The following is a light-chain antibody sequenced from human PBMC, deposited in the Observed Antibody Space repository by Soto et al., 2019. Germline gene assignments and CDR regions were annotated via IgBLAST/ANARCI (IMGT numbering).Light chain of an antibody. V-gene: IGLV2-14*03. CDR1: SSDVGGYNY. CDR2: DVT. Sequence: QSALTQPASVSGSPGQSIAISCTGTSSDVGGYNYVSWYQHHPGKAPRLMIYDVTNRPSGVSNRFSGSKSGKTASLTISGLQAEDEADYYCSSYTSSSTRLFGTGTKLTVL. J-gene: IGLJ1*01. CDR3: SSYTSSSTRL.